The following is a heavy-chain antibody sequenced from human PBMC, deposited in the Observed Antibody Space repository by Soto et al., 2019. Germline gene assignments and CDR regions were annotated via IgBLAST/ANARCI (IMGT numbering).Heavy chain of an antibody. CDR1: GVTFSSYA. J-gene: IGHJ4*02. Sequence: EVQLLESGGGLVQPGGSLRLSCAASGVTFSSYAMSWVRQAPGKGLEWVSAISGSGGSTYYADSVKGRFTISRDNSKNTLDLQMNSWRAEDTSVYYCAKLQSYYFDYLGQGTLVTVS. CDR2: ISGSGGST. CDR3: AKLQSYYFDY. V-gene: IGHV3-23*01.